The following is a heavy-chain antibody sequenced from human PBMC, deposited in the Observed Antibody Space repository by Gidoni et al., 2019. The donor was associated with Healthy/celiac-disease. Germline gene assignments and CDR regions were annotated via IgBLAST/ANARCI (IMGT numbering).Heavy chain of an antibody. V-gene: IGHV3-30*18. Sequence: QVQLVESGGGVVQPGRSLRLSCAASGVTFSSYGMHWVRQAPGKGLEWVAVISYDGSNKYYADSVKGRFTISRDNSKNTLYLQMNSLRAEDTAVYYCAKESSWPYYYGMDVWGQGTTVTVSS. D-gene: IGHD6-13*01. CDR3: AKESSWPYYYGMDV. CDR2: ISYDGSNK. J-gene: IGHJ6*02. CDR1: GVTFSSYG.